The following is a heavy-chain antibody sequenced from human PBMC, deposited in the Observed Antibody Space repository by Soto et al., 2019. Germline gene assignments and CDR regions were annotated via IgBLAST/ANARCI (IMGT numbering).Heavy chain of an antibody. CDR3: AREVAADGTFREDVFDI. V-gene: IGHV1-69*12. CDR1: GGTFSNHA. J-gene: IGHJ3*02. Sequence: QVHLVQSGAEVKKPWSSVKVSCKAPGGTFSNHAINWVRQAPGQGLEWMGRIIPIFSTTNYAQKFQGRVTMTADESTITAYLELSSLKHDDTAVYYCAREVAADGTFREDVFDIWGQGTLVTVSS. CDR2: IIPIFSTT. D-gene: IGHD6-13*01.